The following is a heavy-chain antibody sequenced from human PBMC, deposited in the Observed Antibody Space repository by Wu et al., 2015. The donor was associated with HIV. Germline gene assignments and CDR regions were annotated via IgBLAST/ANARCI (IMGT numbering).Heavy chain of an antibody. CDR2: INPNSGGT. J-gene: IGHJ3*02. CDR3: ARAPNWGRPPVGAFDI. D-gene: IGHD7-27*01. CDR1: GYTFTGYY. V-gene: IGHV1-2*02. Sequence: QVQLVQSGAEVKKPGASVKVSCKASGYTFTGYYMHWVRQAPGQGLEWMGWINPNSGGTNYAQKFQGRVTMTRDTSISTAYMELSRLRSDDTAVYYCARAPNWGRPPVGAFDIWGQGTMVTVSS.